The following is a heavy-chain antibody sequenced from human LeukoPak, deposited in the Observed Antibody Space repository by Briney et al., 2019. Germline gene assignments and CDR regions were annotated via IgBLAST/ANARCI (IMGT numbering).Heavy chain of an antibody. CDR2: ISDSGGST. V-gene: IGHV3-23*01. CDR1: GITLSNYG. D-gene: IGHD4-17*01. Sequence: GGSLRLSCAVSGITLSNYGMSWVRQAPGKGLEWVAGISDSGGSTNYADSVKGRFTISRDNSKNTLYLQMNSLRAEDTAVYYCAKNSAWDYGDYYYYYGMDVWGQGTTVTVSS. CDR3: AKNSAWDYGDYYYYYGMDV. J-gene: IGHJ6*02.